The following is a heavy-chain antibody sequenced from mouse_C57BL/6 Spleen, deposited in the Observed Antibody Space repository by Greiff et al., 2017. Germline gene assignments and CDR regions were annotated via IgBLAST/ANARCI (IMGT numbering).Heavy chain of an antibody. J-gene: IGHJ1*03. V-gene: IGHV1-80*01. CDR2: IYPGDGDP. CDR3: ARWTGPYLYFGV. D-gene: IGHD3-1*01. CDR1: GYAFSSYW. Sequence: VQLQESGAELVKPGASVKLSCKASGYAFSSYWMNWVKQRPGKGLEWIGQIYPGDGDPHYNGKFKGKATLTADKSSSTAYMQLSSLTSEDSAVYDCARWTGPYLYFGVWGTGTTVTVSA.